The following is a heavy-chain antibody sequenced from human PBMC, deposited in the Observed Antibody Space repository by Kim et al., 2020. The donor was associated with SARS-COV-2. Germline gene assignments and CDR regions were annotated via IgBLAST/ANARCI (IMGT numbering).Heavy chain of an antibody. J-gene: IGHJ3*02. Sequence: GGSLRLSCAASGFTFSSYAMHWVRQAPGKGLEWVAVISYDGSNKYYADSVKGRFTISRDNSKNTLYLQMNSLRAEDTAVYYCAREYSYGLFDAFDIWGQGTMVTVSS. CDR2: ISYDGSNK. CDR1: GFTFSSYA. D-gene: IGHD5-18*01. V-gene: IGHV3-30-3*01. CDR3: AREYSYGLFDAFDI.